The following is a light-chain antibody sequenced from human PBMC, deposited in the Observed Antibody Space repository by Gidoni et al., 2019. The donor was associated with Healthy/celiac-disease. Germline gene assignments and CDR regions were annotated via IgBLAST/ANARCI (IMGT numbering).Light chain of an antibody. CDR3: QQSYSTPQT. V-gene: IGKV1-39*01. J-gene: IGKJ1*01. CDR2: AAS. Sequence: DIQMPQSPSSLSASVGDRVTITCRASQSISSYLNWYQQKPGKAPKLLIYAASSLQSGVPSRFRGSGSGTDFTLTISSLKPEDFATYYCQQSYSTPQTFGQGTKVEIK. CDR1: QSISSY.